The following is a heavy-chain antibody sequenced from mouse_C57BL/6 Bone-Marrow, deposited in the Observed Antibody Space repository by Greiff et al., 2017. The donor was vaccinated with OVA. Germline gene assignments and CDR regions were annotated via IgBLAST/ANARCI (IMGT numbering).Heavy chain of an antibody. J-gene: IGHJ4*01. CDR1: GFSLTSYA. D-gene: IGHD1-1*01. CDR3: ARGWNYYGSSYDAMDY. CDR2: IWTGGGT. V-gene: IGHV2-9-1*01. Sequence: VQRVESGPGLVAPSQSLSITCTVSGFSLTSYAISWVRQPPGRGLEWLGVIWTGGGTNYNSALKSRLSISKDTSKSQVFLKMNSLQTDDTARYYCARGWNYYGSSYDAMDYWGQGTSVTVSS.